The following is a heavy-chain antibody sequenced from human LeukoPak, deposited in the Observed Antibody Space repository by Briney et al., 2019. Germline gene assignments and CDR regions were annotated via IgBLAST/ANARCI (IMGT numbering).Heavy chain of an antibody. CDR2: ISSSSSYI. D-gene: IGHD6-13*01. V-gene: IGHV3-21*01. Sequence: GGSLRLSCAASGXTFSSYSMDWVRQAPGKGLEWVSSISSSSSYIYYADSMKGRFTISRDNAKNSLYLQMSSLRAEDTAVYYCARGIEAAGKSWFDPWGQGTLVTVSS. CDR1: GXTFSSYS. CDR3: ARGIEAAGKSWFDP. J-gene: IGHJ5*02.